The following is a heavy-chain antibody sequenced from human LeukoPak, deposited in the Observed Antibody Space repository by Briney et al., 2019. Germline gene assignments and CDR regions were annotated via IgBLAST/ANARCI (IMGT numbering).Heavy chain of an antibody. Sequence: LSETLFLTCSVPGDPLSSYHWSWVRQPPGKGLGWIGYIYYSGSTNYNPHLKSRVTISVDTSNNQFSLKLSSVTAADTAVYYCAMSRDGYNQPLFDYWGQGTLVTVSS. CDR1: GDPLSSYH. D-gene: IGHD5-24*01. CDR2: IYYSGST. V-gene: IGHV4-59*08. CDR3: AMSRDGYNQPLFDY. J-gene: IGHJ4*02.